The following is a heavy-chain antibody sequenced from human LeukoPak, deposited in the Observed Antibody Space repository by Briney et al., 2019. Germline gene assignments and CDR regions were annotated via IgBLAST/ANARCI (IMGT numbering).Heavy chain of an antibody. D-gene: IGHD5-12*01. CDR2: ISSSGSTI. V-gene: IGHV3-48*04. CDR1: GFTFGTYW. Sequence: GGSLRLSCAASGFTFGTYWMSWVRQAPGKGLEWVSYISSSGSTIYYADSVRGRFTISRDNAKNSLYLQMNSLRAEDTAVYYCAREVSGYDFGYWGQGTLVTVSS. CDR3: AREVSGYDFGY. J-gene: IGHJ4*02.